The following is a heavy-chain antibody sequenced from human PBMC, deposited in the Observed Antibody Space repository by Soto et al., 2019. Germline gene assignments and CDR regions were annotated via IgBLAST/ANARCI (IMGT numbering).Heavy chain of an antibody. CDR1: GFTFSSYS. D-gene: IGHD6-13*01. CDR3: ARVQTPRGQLAVYYFDY. CDR2: ISSSSSYI. V-gene: IGHV3-21*01. Sequence: GGSLRLSCAASGFTFSSYSMNWVRQAPGKGLEWVSSISSSSSYIYYADSVKGRFTISRDNAKNSLYLQMNSLRAEDTAVYYCARVQTPRGQLAVYYFDYWGQGTLVTVSS. J-gene: IGHJ4*02.